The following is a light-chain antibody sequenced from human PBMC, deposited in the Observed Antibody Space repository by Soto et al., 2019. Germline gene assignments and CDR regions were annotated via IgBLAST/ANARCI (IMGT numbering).Light chain of an antibody. Sequence: QSVLTQPPSASGTPGLRVTISCSGSSSNIGSNYVYWYQQLPGTAPKLLIYRNNQRPSGVPDRFSGSKSGTSASLAISGLRSEDEADYYCAAWDDSLSGYVFGTGTKVTVL. V-gene: IGLV1-47*01. J-gene: IGLJ1*01. CDR3: AAWDDSLSGYV. CDR2: RNN. CDR1: SSNIGSNY.